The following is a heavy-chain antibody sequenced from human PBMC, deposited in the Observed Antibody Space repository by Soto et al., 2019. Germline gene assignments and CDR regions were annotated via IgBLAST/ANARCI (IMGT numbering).Heavy chain of an antibody. Sequence: PGGSLRLSCAASGFTFSSYSMNWVRQAPGKGLEWVSSISSSSSYIYYADSVKGRFTISRDNAKNSLYLQMNSLRAEDTAVYYCARDYRLEQTSNLYDYWGQGTLVTVSS. D-gene: IGHD1-1*01. V-gene: IGHV3-21*01. J-gene: IGHJ4*02. CDR1: GFTFSSYS. CDR2: ISSSSSYI. CDR3: ARDYRLEQTSNLYDY.